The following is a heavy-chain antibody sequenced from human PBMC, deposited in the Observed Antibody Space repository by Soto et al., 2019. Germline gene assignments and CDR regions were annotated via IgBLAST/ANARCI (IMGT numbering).Heavy chain of an antibody. D-gene: IGHD3-3*01. J-gene: IGHJ4*02. Sequence: QVQLQESGPGLVKPSGTLSLTCAVSGGSISSSNWWSWVRQPPGKGLEWIGEIYHSGSTNYNPSLKSRVTISVDKSKNQFSLKLSSVTAADTAVYYCASHTNDFWSGSRLDYWGQGTLVTVSS. CDR2: IYHSGST. CDR1: GGSISSSNW. V-gene: IGHV4-4*02. CDR3: ASHTNDFWSGSRLDY.